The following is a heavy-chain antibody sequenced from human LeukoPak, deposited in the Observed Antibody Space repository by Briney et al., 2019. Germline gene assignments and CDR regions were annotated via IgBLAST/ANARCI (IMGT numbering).Heavy chain of an antibody. D-gene: IGHD2-15*01. V-gene: IGHV4-59*08. CDR1: GGSISSYY. J-gene: IGHJ5*02. Sequence: SETLSLTCTVSGGSISSYYWSWIRQPPGKGLEWIGYIYYSGSTNYNPSLKSRVTISVDTSKNQFSLKLSSVTAADTAVYYCARVVAATPGYWFDPWGQGTLVTVSS. CDR3: ARVVAATPGYWFDP. CDR2: IYYSGST.